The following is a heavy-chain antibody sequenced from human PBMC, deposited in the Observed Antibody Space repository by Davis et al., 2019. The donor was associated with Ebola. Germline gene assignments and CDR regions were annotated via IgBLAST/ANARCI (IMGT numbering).Heavy chain of an antibody. CDR2: ITPSGGST. CDR3: ALERELLSRFDS. CDR1: GYTFTNYY. Sequence: ASVTVSCQASGYTFTNYYTHWVRQAPGQGLEWMGIITPSGGSTSYAEKFQGRVTMTKDTSTSTAYMELNNLSSEDTAVYYCALERELLSRFDSWGQGTLVTVSS. D-gene: IGHD1-7*01. J-gene: IGHJ5*01. V-gene: IGHV1-46*01.